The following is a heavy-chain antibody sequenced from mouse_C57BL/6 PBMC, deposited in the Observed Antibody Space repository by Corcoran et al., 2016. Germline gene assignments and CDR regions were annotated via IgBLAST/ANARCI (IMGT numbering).Heavy chain of an antibody. Sequence: QVQLQQSGAELVRPGASVKLSCKASGYTFTDYYINWVKQRPGQGLEWIARIYPGSGNTYYNEKFKGKATLTAEKSSSTAYMQLSSLTSEDSAVYFCARGFCYWGQGTLVTVSA. J-gene: IGHJ3*01. V-gene: IGHV1-76*01. CDR3: ARGFCY. CDR1: GYTFTDYY. CDR2: IYPGSGNT.